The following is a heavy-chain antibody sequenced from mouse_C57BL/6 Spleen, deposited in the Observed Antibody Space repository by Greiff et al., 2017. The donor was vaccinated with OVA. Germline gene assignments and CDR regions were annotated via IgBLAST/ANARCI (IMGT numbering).Heavy chain of an antibody. CDR2: INPNNGGT. V-gene: IGHV1-26*01. Sequence: EVQLQQSGPELVKPGASVKISCKASGYTFTDYYMNWVKQSHGKSLEWIGDINPNNGGTSYNQKFKGKATLTVDTSSSPAYMARRSLTSEDSADYCGAREWYGSRGYFDDWGTGTTVTVSA. J-gene: IGHJ1*03. D-gene: IGHD1-1*01. CDR3: AREWYGSRGYFDD. CDR1: GYTFTDYY.